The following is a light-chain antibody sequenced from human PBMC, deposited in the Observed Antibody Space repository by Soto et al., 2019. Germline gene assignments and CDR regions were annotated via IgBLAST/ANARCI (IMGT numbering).Light chain of an antibody. CDR1: QSILAY. J-gene: IGKJ2*01. V-gene: IGKV1-39*01. Sequence: IQMTQSPSSLSASVGGRVTITCRASQSILAYLNWYQVKLGKPPRLLIFSASNLQSGVPPRFNGSGSGTYFALTIGGVEPDDAATYYCQQTYATAFTFGQGTNL. CDR3: QQTYATAFT. CDR2: SAS.